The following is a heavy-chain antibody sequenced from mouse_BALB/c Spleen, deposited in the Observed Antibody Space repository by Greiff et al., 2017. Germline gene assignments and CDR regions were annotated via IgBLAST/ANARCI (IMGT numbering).Heavy chain of an antibody. Sequence: DVKVEESGPGLAKPSQSLSLTCSVTGYSITSGYYWNWIRQFPGNKLEWMGYISYDGSNNYNPSLKNRISITRDTSKNQFFLKLNSVTTEDTATYYCASSIQYYGYGFAYWGQGTLVTVSA. CDR1: GYSITSGYY. V-gene: IGHV3-6*02. D-gene: IGHD1-2*01. J-gene: IGHJ3*01. CDR3: ASSIQYYGYGFAY. CDR2: ISYDGSN.